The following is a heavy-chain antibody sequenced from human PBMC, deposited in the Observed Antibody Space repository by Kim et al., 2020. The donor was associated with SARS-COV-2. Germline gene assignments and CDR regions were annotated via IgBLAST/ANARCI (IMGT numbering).Heavy chain of an antibody. CDR3: ARDINHLRGGWFDY. Sequence: SVKVSCKASGGTFSGHSISWVRQAPGQGLEWMGAIISNFGSAAYAQRFQGRVTITVDESASTTHMELSSLTSEDTAVYYCARDINHLRGGWFDYWGQGT. CDR2: IISNFGSA. V-gene: IGHV1-69*13. J-gene: IGHJ5*01. CDR1: GGTFSGHS. D-gene: IGHD3-10*01.